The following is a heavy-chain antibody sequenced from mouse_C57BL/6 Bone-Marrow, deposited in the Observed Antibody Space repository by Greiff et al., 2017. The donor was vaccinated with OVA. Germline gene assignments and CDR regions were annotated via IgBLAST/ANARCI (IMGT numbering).Heavy chain of an antibody. CDR1: GFNIKDDY. V-gene: IGHV14-4*01. CDR3: ARTLFITTTAY. D-gene: IGHD1-1*01. J-gene: IGHJ3*01. CDR2: IDPENGDT. Sequence: EVQLQQSGAELVRPGASVKLSCTASGFNIKDDYMHWVKQRPEQGLEWIGWIDPENGDTEYASKFQGKATLTADKSSSTAYMELRSLTSEDSAVYFCARTLFITTTAYWGQGTLVTVSA.